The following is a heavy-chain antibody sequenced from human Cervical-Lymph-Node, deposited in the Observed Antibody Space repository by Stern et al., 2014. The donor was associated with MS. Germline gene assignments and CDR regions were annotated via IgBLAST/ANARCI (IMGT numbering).Heavy chain of an antibody. CDR3: ARHGGPNWNHEAHNWFDP. CDR1: EYNFNTHW. V-gene: IGHV5-51*03. Sequence: VQLVQSGAEVKKPGESLKISCKGSEYNFNTHWIAWVRQMPGKGLEWLGNIYPGNSDTRYNPSLQGQVPISADKSITTAFLHFSSLKASDSAMYFCARHGGPNWNHEAHNWFDPWGQGTLVTVSS. D-gene: IGHD1-14*01. J-gene: IGHJ5*02. CDR2: IYPGNSDT.